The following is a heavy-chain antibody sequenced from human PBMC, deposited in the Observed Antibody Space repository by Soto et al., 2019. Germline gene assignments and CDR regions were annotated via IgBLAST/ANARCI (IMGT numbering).Heavy chain of an antibody. V-gene: IGHV3-23*01. CDR1: GFTFSSYA. CDR3: AKGRLSTATVVVYAEYFQH. Sequence: PGGSLRLSCAASGFTFSSYAMSWVRQAPGKGLEWVSAISGSGGSTYYADSVKGRFTISRDNPKNTLYLQMNSLRAEDTAVYYCAKGRLSTATVVVYAEYFQHWGQGTLVTVSS. J-gene: IGHJ1*01. D-gene: IGHD2-2*01. CDR2: ISGSGGST.